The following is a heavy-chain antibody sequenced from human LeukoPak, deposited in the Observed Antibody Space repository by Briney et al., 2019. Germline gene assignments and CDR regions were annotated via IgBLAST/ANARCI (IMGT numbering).Heavy chain of an antibody. Sequence: GGSLRLSCAASGFSFDDYAMHWVRQAPGKGLEWVSGINWNSANIGYADSVKGRFTISRDNAKYSLYLQMKSLRPEDTAFYYCAKADGDANYWGQGTLVIVSS. J-gene: IGHJ4*02. CDR2: INWNSANI. CDR1: GFSFDDYA. CDR3: AKADGDANY. D-gene: IGHD4-17*01. V-gene: IGHV3-9*01.